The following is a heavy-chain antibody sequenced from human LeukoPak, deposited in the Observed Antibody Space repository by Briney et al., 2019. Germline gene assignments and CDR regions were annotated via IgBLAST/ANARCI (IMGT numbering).Heavy chain of an antibody. V-gene: IGHV4-59*01. CDR3: ARTGSTVTMLYPFDH. D-gene: IGHD4-17*01. Sequence: SETLSLTCAVYGGSFSGYYWSWIRQPPGKGLEWIGYIYYSGSTNYNPSLKSRVSISVDTSKDQFSLKLSSVTAADTAVYYCARTGSTVTMLYPFDHWGQGTLVTVSS. CDR1: GGSFSGYY. J-gene: IGHJ4*02. CDR2: IYYSGST.